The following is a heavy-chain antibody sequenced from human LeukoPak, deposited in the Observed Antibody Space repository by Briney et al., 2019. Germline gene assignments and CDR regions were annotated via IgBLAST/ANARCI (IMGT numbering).Heavy chain of an antibody. CDR2: IYDSGSA. D-gene: IGHD3-22*01. J-gene: IGHJ4*02. CDR3: ASGSYYYDSSGYLDGY. V-gene: IGHV4-31*11. Sequence: PSQTLSLTCAVSGGSISSGGYYWSWIRQHPGKGLEWIGYIYDSGSAYYNPSLKSRVTISVDTSKNQFSLKPSSVTAADTAVYYCASGSYYYDSSGYLDGYWGQGTLVTVSS. CDR1: GGSISSGGYY.